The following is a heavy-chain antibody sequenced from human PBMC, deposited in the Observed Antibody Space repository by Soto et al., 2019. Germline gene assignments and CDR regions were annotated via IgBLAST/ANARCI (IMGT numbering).Heavy chain of an antibody. Sequence: PGGSLRLSCAASGFTFSDYYMSWIRQAPGKGLEWVSYISSSSSYTNYADSVKGRFTISRDNAKNSLYLQMNSLRAEDTAVYYCARAIRGYSYGYFDYWGQGTLVTVSS. V-gene: IGHV3-11*06. J-gene: IGHJ4*02. CDR1: GFTFSDYY. CDR2: ISSSSSYT. D-gene: IGHD5-18*01. CDR3: ARAIRGYSYGYFDY.